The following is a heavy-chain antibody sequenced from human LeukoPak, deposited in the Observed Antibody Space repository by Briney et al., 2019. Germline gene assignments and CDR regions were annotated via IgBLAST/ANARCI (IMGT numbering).Heavy chain of an antibody. J-gene: IGHJ5*02. V-gene: IGHV4-30-2*01. D-gene: IGHD2-2*01. CDR2: IYHSGST. CDR1: GGSISSGGHY. CDR3: ARHIREFSSTSNWFDP. Sequence: SETLSLTCTVSGGSISSGGHYWSWIRQPPGKGLEWIGYIYHSGSTYYNPSLKSRVTISVDRSKNQFSLKLSSVTAADTAVYYCARHIREFSSTSNWFDPWGPGTLVTVSS.